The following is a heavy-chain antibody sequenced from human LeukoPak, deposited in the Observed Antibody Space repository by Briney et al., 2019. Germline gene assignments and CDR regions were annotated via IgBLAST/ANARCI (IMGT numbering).Heavy chain of an antibody. CDR1: GFTFRSYE. J-gene: IGHJ4*02. CDR3: ARVGVYYTYSFDY. CDR2: IDSIGSTI. D-gene: IGHD2-8*01. Sequence: PGGSLRLSCAASGFTFRSYEMNWVRQAPGKGLEWISYIDSIGSTIYYADSVKGRFTISRDNAKNSLYLQMNSLRAEDTAVYYCARVGVYYTYSFDYWGRGTLVTVSS. V-gene: IGHV3-48*03.